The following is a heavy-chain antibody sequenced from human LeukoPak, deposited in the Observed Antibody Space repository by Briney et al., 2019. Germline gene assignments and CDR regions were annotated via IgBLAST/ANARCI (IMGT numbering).Heavy chain of an antibody. CDR3: ARGTVTTGYFDY. J-gene: IGHJ4*02. Sequence: SETLSLTCTVSGVSITNYSWSWIRQPPGKGLEWIGYIHYTGGTNYNPSLRSRVTMSVDTSKNQFSLELSFVTAADTAVYYCARGTVTTGYFDYWGQGNLVTVSS. CDR1: GVSITNYS. V-gene: IGHV4-59*01. CDR2: IHYTGGT. D-gene: IGHD4-11*01.